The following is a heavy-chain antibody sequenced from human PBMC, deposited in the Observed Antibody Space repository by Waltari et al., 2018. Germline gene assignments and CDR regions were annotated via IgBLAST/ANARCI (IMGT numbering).Heavy chain of an antibody. J-gene: IGHJ4*02. CDR3: ASDVAGASVSKY. V-gene: IGHV3-21*01. D-gene: IGHD6-19*01. Sequence: EVQLVESGGGLVKPGGSLRLACAVSGLTIMTYNLNWVRQAPGKGLEWVSYISSSGSYVYYADSVKGRFTISRDNAKNSLFLQMNSLRAEDSAVYYCASDVAGASVSKYWGQGTPVTVSS. CDR2: ISSSGSYV. CDR1: GLTIMTYN.